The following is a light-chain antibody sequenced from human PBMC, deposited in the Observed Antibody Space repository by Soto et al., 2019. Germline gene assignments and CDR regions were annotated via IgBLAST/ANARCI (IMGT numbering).Light chain of an antibody. CDR1: SSDVGGYNY. Sequence: QSALTQPASVSGSPGQSITISCTGTSSDVGGYNYVSWYQQHPGKAPKLMIYEVSNRPSGVSNRFSGSKSGNTASLTISGPQAEDEADYYCSSYTSSSTLYVFGTGTQLTVL. CDR2: EVS. V-gene: IGLV2-14*01. CDR3: SSYTSSSTLYV. J-gene: IGLJ1*01.